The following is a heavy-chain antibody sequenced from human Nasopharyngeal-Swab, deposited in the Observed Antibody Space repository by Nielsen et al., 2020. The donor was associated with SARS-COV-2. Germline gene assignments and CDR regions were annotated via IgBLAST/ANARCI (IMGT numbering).Heavy chain of an antibody. Sequence: GGSLRLFCVGSGFTFSSYGMHWVRQAPGKGLEWVAVISDDGSIDYFADSVKGRFTIARDNSKNTVYLQMNRLRAEVTAVYYCAKGRRDAYYLRDWGQGALVTVSS. CDR2: ISDDGSID. D-gene: IGHD5-24*01. J-gene: IGHJ4*02. V-gene: IGHV3-30*18. CDR3: AKGRRDAYYLRD. CDR1: GFTFSSYG.